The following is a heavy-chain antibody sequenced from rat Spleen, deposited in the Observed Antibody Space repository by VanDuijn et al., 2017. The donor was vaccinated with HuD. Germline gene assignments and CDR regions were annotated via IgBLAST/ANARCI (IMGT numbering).Heavy chain of an antibody. V-gene: IGHV5-31*01. Sequence: EVQLVESGGGLVQPGGSLKLSCVASGFTFNNYWMTWIRQAPGKGLEWVASITNASGRTYYPDSVKGRFTISRDTAQNTLYLQMNSLRSEDTATYYCATYSDYATSPFAYWGRGVMVTVSS. CDR3: ATYSDYATSPFAY. CDR2: ITNASGRT. CDR1: GFTFNNYW. D-gene: IGHD1-6*01. J-gene: IGHJ2*01.